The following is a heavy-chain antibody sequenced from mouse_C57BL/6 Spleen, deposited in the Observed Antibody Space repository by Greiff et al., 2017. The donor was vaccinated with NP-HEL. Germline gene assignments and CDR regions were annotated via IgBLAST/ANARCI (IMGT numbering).Heavy chain of an antibody. V-gene: IGHV5-6*01. J-gene: IGHJ2*01. CDR2: ISSGGSYT. CDR1: GFTFSSYG. Sequence: EVQLQESGGDLVKPGGSLKLSCAASGFTFSSYGMSWVRQTPDKRLEWVATISSGGSYTYYPDSVKGRFTISRDNAKNTLYLQMSRLKSEDTAMYYCAQTFDYWGQGTTLTVSS. CDR3: AQTFDY.